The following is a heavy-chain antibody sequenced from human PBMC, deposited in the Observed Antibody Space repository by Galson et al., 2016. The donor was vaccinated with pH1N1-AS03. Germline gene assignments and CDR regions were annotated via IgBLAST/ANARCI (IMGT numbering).Heavy chain of an antibody. D-gene: IGHD6-13*01. J-gene: IGHJ6*02. CDR3: ARFRSSWTFYYGLDV. CDR1: GGSISSYY. CDR2: IYYSGGT. Sequence: LTCTVSGGSISSYYWTWIRQPPGKGLEWIGHIYYSGGTNYNPSLKSRVTISVDTSKNQFSLKPSSVTAADTAVYYCARFRSSWTFYYGLDVWGQGTTVTVSS. V-gene: IGHV4-59*01.